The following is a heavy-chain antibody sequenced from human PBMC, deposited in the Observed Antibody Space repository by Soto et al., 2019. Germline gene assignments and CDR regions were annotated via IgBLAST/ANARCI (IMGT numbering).Heavy chain of an antibody. D-gene: IGHD6-13*01. CDR1: GFSLSNAGLG. CDR2: IFSNDEK. J-gene: IGHJ5*02. Sequence: QVTVKESGPVLVKPTETLTLTCTVSGFSLSNAGLGVSWIRQPPGKALEWLAHIFSNDEKSYSTSLKSRLTISXAXXKSPVVLTMTNMDPVDTATYYCASTYSTSWYWFDPWGQGTLVTVSS. CDR3: ASTYSTSWYWFDP. V-gene: IGHV2-26*04.